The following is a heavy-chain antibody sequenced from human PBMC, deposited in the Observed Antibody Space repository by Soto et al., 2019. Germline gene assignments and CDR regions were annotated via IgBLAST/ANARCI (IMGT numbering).Heavy chain of an antibody. J-gene: IGHJ6*02. CDR1: GFSFSIYE. CDR3: ARDLTLTPASVMVGAAPEGMDV. D-gene: IGHD2-15*01. Sequence: GGSLSLSCAASGFSFSIYEMNWVRQAPGKGLEWVAYIGSRGSPMYYADSVKGRFTISRDNAGQSLFLQMDSLRADDTAVYYCARDLTLTPASVMVGAAPEGMDVWGQGTTVTVSS. V-gene: IGHV3-48*03. CDR2: IGSRGSPM.